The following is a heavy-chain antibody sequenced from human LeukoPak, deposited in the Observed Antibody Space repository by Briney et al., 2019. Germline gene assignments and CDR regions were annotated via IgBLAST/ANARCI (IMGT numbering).Heavy chain of an antibody. Sequence: SVKVSCKASGGTFNSFAISLVRQAPGQGLELMGRIIPIFGTQNYAQKFQGRVTFTTDESTSTAHMELSSLRSEDTAVYYCARGDWNYREGSRTIDYWGQGTLVTVSS. J-gene: IGHJ4*02. CDR1: GGTFNSFA. D-gene: IGHD1-7*01. CDR2: IIPIFGTQ. CDR3: ARGDWNYREGSRTIDY. V-gene: IGHV1-69*05.